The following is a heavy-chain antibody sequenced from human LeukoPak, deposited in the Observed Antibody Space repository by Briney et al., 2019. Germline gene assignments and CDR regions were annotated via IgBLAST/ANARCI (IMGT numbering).Heavy chain of an antibody. J-gene: IGHJ5*02. D-gene: IGHD3-22*01. Sequence: PSVKVSCKASGYTFPSYDINWVRQATGQGLEWMGWMNPNSGNTGYAQKFQGRVTMTRNTSISTAYMELNSLRSEDTAVYYCARDDSRNGGFDPWGQGTVVTVSS. CDR1: GYTFPSYD. CDR3: ARDDSRNGGFDP. CDR2: MNPNSGNT. V-gene: IGHV1-8*01.